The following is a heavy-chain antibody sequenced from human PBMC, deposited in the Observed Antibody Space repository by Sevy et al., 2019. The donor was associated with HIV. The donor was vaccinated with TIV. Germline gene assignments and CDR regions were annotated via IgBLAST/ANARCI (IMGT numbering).Heavy chain of an antibody. V-gene: IGHV3-30-3*01. CDR3: ARDQHDYAGNLRTGWFDP. Sequence: GGSLRLSCAASGFTFSSYAMHWVRQAPGKGLEWVAVISYDGSNKYYADSVKGRSTISRDNSKNTRYLQVKSLRTEDTAVYYCARDQHDYAGNLRTGWFDPWGQGTLVTVSS. CDR2: ISYDGSNK. CDR1: GFTFSSYA. J-gene: IGHJ5*02. D-gene: IGHD4-17*01.